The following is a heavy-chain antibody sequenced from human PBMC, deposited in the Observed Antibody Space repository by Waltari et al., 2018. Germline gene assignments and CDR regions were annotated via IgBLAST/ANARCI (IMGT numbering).Heavy chain of an antibody. CDR1: GCTLSDYY. J-gene: IGHJ4*02. CDR3: AGTAAGENSLRY. D-gene: IGHD6-13*01. V-gene: IGHV3-11*04. Sequence: QVQLVESGGGLVKPGGSLRLSCAASGCTLSDYYMSWIRKAPGSGLGWVSYISSSSVTKHYADSVKGRFTISRDNAKNSLYLQMNSLRAGDTAVYYCAGTAAGENSLRYWGQGTLVTVSS. CDR2: ISSSSVTK.